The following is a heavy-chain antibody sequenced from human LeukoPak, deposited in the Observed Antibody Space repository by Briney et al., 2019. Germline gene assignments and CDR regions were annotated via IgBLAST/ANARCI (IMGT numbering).Heavy chain of an antibody. D-gene: IGHD6-13*01. CDR2: IIPIFGTA. CDR1: GGTFSSYA. CDR3: ARGRQQLVALSYYYYGMDV. J-gene: IGHJ6*02. V-gene: IGHV1-69*13. Sequence: GASVKVSCKASGGTFSSYAISWVRQAPGQGLEWMGGIIPIFGTANYAQKFQGRVTITADESTSTAYMELSSLRSEDTAVYYCARGRQQLVALSYYYYGMDVWGQGTTVTVSS.